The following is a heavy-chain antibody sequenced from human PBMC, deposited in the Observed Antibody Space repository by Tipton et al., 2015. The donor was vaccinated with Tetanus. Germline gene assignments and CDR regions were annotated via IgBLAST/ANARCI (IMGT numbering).Heavy chain of an antibody. Sequence: GLVKPSETLSLTCTVSGGSIRGGGYYWSWIRQHPEKGLEWIGYIYYTGNTYYNPSLKSRVTISVDMSKNQFSLKLRSVTAADTAVYYCARRSVSARFDDWGQGAQVTVSS. J-gene: IGHJ4*02. CDR2: IYYTGNT. CDR3: ARRSVSARFDD. D-gene: IGHD6-6*01. CDR1: GGSIRGGGYY. V-gene: IGHV4-31*03.